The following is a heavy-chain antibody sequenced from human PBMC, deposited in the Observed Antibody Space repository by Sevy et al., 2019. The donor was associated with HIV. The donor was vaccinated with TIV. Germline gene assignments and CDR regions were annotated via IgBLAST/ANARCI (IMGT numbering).Heavy chain of an antibody. J-gene: IGHJ6*03. D-gene: IGHD3-22*01. CDR2: ISGSGTRT. Sequence: GGSLRLSCAVSGFSFDSYGMTWVRQAPGKGLEWVSAISGSGTRTYYADSVKGRFIISRDNSKNTLDLQMNSLRAEDKAIYYCAKRGGGHYDPDEIAYYFYYYNMDVWGKGTTVTVSS. CDR1: GFSFDSYG. V-gene: IGHV3-23*01. CDR3: AKRGGGHYDPDEIAYYFYYYNMDV.